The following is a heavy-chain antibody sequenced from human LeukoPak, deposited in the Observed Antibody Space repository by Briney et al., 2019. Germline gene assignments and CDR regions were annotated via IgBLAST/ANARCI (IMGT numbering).Heavy chain of an antibody. J-gene: IGHJ4*02. Sequence: GGTLRLSCAASGFTFSSYGMSWVRQAPGKGLEWVSAISGSGGSTYYADSVKGRFTISRDNSKDTLYLQMNSLRAEDTAVYYCAKDRSFDDYGDYFDYWGQGILVTVSS. D-gene: IGHD4-17*01. CDR1: GFTFSSYG. V-gene: IGHV3-23*01. CDR3: AKDRSFDDYGDYFDY. CDR2: ISGSGGST.